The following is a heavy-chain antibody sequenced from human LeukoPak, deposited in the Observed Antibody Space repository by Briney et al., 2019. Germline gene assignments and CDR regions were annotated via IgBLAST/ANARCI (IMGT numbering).Heavy chain of an antibody. D-gene: IGHD5-12*01. V-gene: IGHV4-59*08. Sequence: PSETLSLTCTVSGGSISSYYWGWIRQPPGKGLEWIGHIYYSGSTNYNPSLKSRVAISVDTSQNQFSLRLSSVTAADTAVYYCARQGYSGYIYDYWGQGTLVTVSS. CDR2: IYYSGST. J-gene: IGHJ4*02. CDR3: ARQGYSGYIYDY. CDR1: GGSISSYY.